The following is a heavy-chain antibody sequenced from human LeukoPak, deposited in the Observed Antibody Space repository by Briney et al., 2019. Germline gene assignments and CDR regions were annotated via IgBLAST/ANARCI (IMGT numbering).Heavy chain of an antibody. V-gene: IGHV3-30*02. CDR1: GFTFSSYS. D-gene: IGHD3-3*01. CDR2: IRYDGSNK. J-gene: IGHJ6*03. Sequence: GGSLRLSCAASGFTFSSYSMNWVRQAPGKGLEWVAFIRYDGSNKYYADSVKGRFTISRDNSKSTLYLQMNSLRAEDTAVYYCAKDGGYDFWSGYYLRYYYYYYMDVWGKGTTVTVSS. CDR3: AKDGGYDFWSGYYLRYYYYYYMDV.